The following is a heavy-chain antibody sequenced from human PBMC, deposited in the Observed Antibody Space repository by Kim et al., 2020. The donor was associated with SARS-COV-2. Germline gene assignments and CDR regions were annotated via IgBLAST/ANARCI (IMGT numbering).Heavy chain of an antibody. D-gene: IGHD3-16*01. CDR2: IYSGGST. J-gene: IGHJ4*02. Sequence: GGSLRLSCAASGFTVSSNYMSWVRQAPGKGLEWVSVIYSGGSTYYADSVKGRFTISRDNSKNTLYLQMNSLRAEDTAVYYCARESPFMITFGGVMDYWGQGTLVTVSS. V-gene: IGHV3-66*02. CDR1: GFTVSSNY. CDR3: ARESPFMITFGGVMDY.